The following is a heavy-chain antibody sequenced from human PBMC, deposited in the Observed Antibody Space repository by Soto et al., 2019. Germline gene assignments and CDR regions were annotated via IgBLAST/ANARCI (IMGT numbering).Heavy chain of an antibody. CDR1: GDSVNTYL. V-gene: IGHV5-51*01. CDR2: THPGDSET. Sequence: GESLKISCKGSGDSVNTYLIAWVRQMPGKGLEWMGITHPGDSETRYSPSFEGQVTISADKSISTAYLQWSSLKASDTAMYYCARQGRDGHNQGYGMDVWGQGVTVTVSS. J-gene: IGHJ6*02. CDR3: ARQGRDGHNQGYGMDV. D-gene: IGHD2-8*01.